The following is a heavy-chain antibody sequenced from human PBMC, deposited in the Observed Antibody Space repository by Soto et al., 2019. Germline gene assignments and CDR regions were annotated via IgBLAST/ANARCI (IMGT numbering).Heavy chain of an antibody. Sequence: EVQVVESGGDLVKPGGSLRLSCEASGFTFSNAWMSWVRQAPGKGLEWVGRIKTNADGGTTDYAAPVKGRFTISRDDLRTTVYLQMSSLRTEDIAVYYCTTDRATVSTGFDYWGQGTLVTVSS. D-gene: IGHD4-17*01. J-gene: IGHJ4*02. CDR3: TTDRATVSTGFDY. CDR2: IKTNADGGTT. CDR1: GFTFSNAW. V-gene: IGHV3-15*01.